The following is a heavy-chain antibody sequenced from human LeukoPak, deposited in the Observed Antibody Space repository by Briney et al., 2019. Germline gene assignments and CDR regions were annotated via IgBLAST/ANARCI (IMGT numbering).Heavy chain of an antibody. CDR3: ARQSVRAIAIAARPGNYFDY. CDR1: GGSISSSSDY. V-gene: IGHV4-39*01. J-gene: IGHJ4*02. CDR2: IYYSGNT. Sequence: SETLSLTCNVSGGSISSSSDYWGWIRQPPGKGLEWIGSIYYSGNTYYNPSLKSRVTISLDTSKNQFSLKLSSVTAADTAVYYCARQSVRAIAIAARPGNYFDYWGQGTLVTVSS. D-gene: IGHD6-6*01.